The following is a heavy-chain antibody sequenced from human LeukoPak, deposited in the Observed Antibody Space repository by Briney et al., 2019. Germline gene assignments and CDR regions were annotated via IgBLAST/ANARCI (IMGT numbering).Heavy chain of an antibody. J-gene: IGHJ2*01. CDR1: GFTFSGSA. Sequence: TGGSLRLSCAASGFTFSGSAMHWVRQASVKGLEWVGRIRSKANSYATAYAASVKGRFTVSRDDSKNTAYLQMNSLKTEDTAVYYCSSSLWFGELLKAFDLWGRGTLVTVSS. CDR3: SSSLWFGELLKAFDL. CDR2: IRSKANSYAT. V-gene: IGHV3-73*01. D-gene: IGHD3-10*01.